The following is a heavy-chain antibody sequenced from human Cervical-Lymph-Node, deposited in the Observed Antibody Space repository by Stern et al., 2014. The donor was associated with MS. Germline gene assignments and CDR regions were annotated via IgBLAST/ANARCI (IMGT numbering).Heavy chain of an antibody. D-gene: IGHD3-10*01. CDR2: IYYSGST. CDR3: AGAHRLWFGEGVY. V-gene: IGHV4-59*01. Sequence: VQLLESGPGLVKPSETLSLTCTVSGGSISSSYWSWIRQPPGEGLEWIGYIYYSGSTNYKPSLKSRVTTSVDTSKNQFSLKLSSVTAADTAVYYGAGAHRLWFGEGVYWGQGTLVTVSS. CDR1: GGSISSSY. J-gene: IGHJ4*02.